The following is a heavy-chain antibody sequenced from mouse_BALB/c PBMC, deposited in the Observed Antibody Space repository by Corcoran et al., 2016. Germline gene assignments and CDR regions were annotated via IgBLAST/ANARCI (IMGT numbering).Heavy chain of an antibody. D-gene: IGHD1-2*01. Sequence: QIQLVQSGPELKKPGEPVKISCKASGYTFTNYGMNWVKQAPGKGLKWMGWINTYTGEPTYADDFKVRFAFSLETSASTAYLQINNLKNENTATYFCARGALITTATAYWGQGTLVTVSA. J-gene: IGHJ3*01. V-gene: IGHV9-3-1*01. CDR3: ARGALITTATAY. CDR2: INTYTGEP. CDR1: GYTFTNYG.